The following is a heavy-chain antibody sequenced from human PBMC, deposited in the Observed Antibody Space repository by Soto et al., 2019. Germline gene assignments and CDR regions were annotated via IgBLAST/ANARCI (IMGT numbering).Heavy chain of an antibody. D-gene: IGHD3-10*01. Sequence: QVQLVESGGGVVQPGRSLRLSCAASGFTFSSYGMHWVRQAPGKGLEWVAVIWYDGSNKYYADSVKGRFTISRDNSKNTLYLQMNSLRAEDTAVYYCARASGSTVGFDYWGQGTLVTVSS. CDR3: ARASGSTVGFDY. V-gene: IGHV3-33*01. J-gene: IGHJ4*02. CDR2: IWYDGSNK. CDR1: GFTFSSYG.